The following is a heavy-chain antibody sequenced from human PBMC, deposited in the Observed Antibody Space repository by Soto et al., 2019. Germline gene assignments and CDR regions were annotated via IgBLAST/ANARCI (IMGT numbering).Heavy chain of an antibody. V-gene: IGHV3-30*18. Sequence: GGSLRLSCAASGFTFSSYGMHWVRQAPGKGLEWVAVISYDGSNKYYADSVKGRFTISRDNSKNTLYLQMNSLRAEDTAVYYCAKDHPVLDVFYYYYGMDVWGQGTTVTVSS. J-gene: IGHJ6*02. D-gene: IGHD1-1*01. CDR1: GFTFSSYG. CDR3: AKDHPVLDVFYYYYGMDV. CDR2: ISYDGSNK.